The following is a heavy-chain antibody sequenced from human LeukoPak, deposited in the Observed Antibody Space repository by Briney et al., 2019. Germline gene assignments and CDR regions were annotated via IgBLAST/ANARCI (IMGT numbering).Heavy chain of an antibody. D-gene: IGHD2-15*01. CDR1: GFTFSSYG. J-gene: IGHJ4*02. CDR3: ANEGYCSGGSCSAFDY. CDR2: ISYDGSNK. V-gene: IGHV3-30*18. Sequence: GGSLRLSCAASGFTFSSYGMHWVRQAPGKGLEWVAVISYDGSNKYYADSVKGRFTISRDNSKNTLYLQMSSLRAEDTAVYYCANEGYCSGGSCSAFDYWGQGTLVTVSS.